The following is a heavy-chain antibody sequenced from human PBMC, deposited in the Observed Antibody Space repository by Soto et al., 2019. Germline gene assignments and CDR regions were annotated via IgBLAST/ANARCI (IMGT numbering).Heavy chain of an antibody. CDR3: AREPKSGTLSRSYFDY. J-gene: IGHJ4*02. V-gene: IGHV4-31*03. CDR2: IYYSGRT. Sequence: QVQLQESGPGLVKPSQTLSLTCTVSGGSISSGGYYWSWIRQHPGKGLEWIGYIYYSGRTYYNPSLKSRVTISVDTSKNQLSLKLSSVTDADTAVYYCAREPKSGTLSRSYFDYWGQGTLVTVSS. D-gene: IGHD1-1*01. CDR1: GGSISSGGYY.